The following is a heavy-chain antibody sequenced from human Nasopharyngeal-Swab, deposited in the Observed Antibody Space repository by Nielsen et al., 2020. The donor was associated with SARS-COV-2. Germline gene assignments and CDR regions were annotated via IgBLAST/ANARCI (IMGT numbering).Heavy chain of an antibody. CDR2: IYYSGST. V-gene: IGHV4-30-4*08. Sequence: SETPSLTCTVSGGSISSGDYYWSWIRQPPGKGLEWIGYIYYSGSTHYNPSLKSRVTISVDTSKNQFSLKLNSVTAADTAVYYCARARVGHCSSTSCYRLWDCWGQGTLVSVSS. D-gene: IGHD2-2*02. J-gene: IGHJ4*02. CDR1: GGSISSGDYY. CDR3: ARARVGHCSSTSCYRLWDC.